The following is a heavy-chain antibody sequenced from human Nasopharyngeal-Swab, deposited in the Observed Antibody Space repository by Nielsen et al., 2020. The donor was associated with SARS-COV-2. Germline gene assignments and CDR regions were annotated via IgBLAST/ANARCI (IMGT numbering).Heavy chain of an antibody. CDR3: ARDERAGTFDY. CDR1: GFTFSSYW. CDR2: IKQDGSEK. Sequence: GESLKISCAASGFTFSSYWMSWVRQAPGKGLEWVANIKQDGSEKYYVDSVKGRFTISRDNAKNSLYLQMNSLRAEDTAVYYCARDERAGTFDYWGQGTLVTVSS. J-gene: IGHJ4*02. V-gene: IGHV3-7*01. D-gene: IGHD1-1*01.